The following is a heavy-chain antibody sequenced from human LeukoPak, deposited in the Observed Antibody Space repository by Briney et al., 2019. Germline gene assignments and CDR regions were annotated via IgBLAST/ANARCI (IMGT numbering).Heavy chain of an antibody. CDR2: IYTSGST. V-gene: IGHV4-4*07. D-gene: IGHD3-10*01. J-gene: IGHJ4*02. CDR3: AAAERRGVGSVSYHAIEY. Sequence: SETLSLTCTVSGDSIVTDYWSWIRQPAGKGLEWIGRIYTSGSTKYNPSLKSRVTVSVDMSKNQFSLKLSSVAAADSAVYYCAAAERRGVGSVSYHAIEYWGQGTLVTVSS. CDR1: GDSIVTDY.